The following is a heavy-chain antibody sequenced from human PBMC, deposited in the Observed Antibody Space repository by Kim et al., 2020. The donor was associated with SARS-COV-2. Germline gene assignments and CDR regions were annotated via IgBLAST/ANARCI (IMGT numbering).Heavy chain of an antibody. CDR1: GYTFSKNG. D-gene: IGHD3-10*01. CDR3: ARGGPFSGSGSPFDY. Sequence: ASVKVSCKASGYTFSKNGIDWVRQAPGERLEWMGWINSGDGNTEYSEKFYDRLTITRDTSARASYLELSRLTSEDSGVYYCARGGPFSGSGSPFDYWGQGALVIVSS. J-gene: IGHJ4*02. CDR2: INSGDGNT. V-gene: IGHV1-3*04.